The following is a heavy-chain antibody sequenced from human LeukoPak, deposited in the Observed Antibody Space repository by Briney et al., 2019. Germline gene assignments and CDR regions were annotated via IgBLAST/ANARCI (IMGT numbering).Heavy chain of an antibody. CDR2: ISYDGSNR. J-gene: IGHJ5*02. CDR1: GFTFINYD. D-gene: IGHD2-15*01. CDR3: ARVTMVAAASYNWFVP. Sequence: QPGRSLRLSCAASGFTFINYDIHWVRQPPGKGLEWVALISYDGSNRYYADSVQGRFTISGDNSKNTLYLQMNSLRAEDTAVYYCARVTMVAAASYNWFVPWGQGTLVTVSS. V-gene: IGHV3-30*03.